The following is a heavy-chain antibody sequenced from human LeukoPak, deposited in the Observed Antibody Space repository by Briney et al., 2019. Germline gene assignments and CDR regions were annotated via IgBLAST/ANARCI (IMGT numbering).Heavy chain of an antibody. Sequence: PGGSLRLSCAASGFTLSSYWMTWFRQAHGKGPEWVANIKEDGSQKNYVDSVKGRFTISRDNAKNSLYLQMNSLRAEDTAVYFCARGGSYPAYWGQGTLVTVSS. CDR3: ARGGSYPAY. CDR2: IKEDGSQK. V-gene: IGHV3-7*01. CDR1: GFTLSSYW. J-gene: IGHJ4*02. D-gene: IGHD3-10*01.